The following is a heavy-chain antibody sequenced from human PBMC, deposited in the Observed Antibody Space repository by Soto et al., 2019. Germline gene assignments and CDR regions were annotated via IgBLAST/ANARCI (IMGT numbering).Heavy chain of an antibody. J-gene: IGHJ4*02. Sequence: QVQLVESGGGVVQPGRSLRLSCSASGFIYSSCAMHWVRQAPGKGLEWLAVVSHDGTLYPYADSVKGRFTSSRDNSRKMLYLQMNSLRPDDTAVYYCVKDRSDTWSFDYWGQGTLVTVSS. D-gene: IGHD2-8*02. CDR1: GFIYSSCA. CDR3: VKDRSDTWSFDY. CDR2: VSHDGTLY. V-gene: IGHV3-30*18.